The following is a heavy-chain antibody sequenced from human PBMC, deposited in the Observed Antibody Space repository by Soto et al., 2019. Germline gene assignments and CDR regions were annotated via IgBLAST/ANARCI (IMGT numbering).Heavy chain of an antibody. D-gene: IGHD2-21*02. CDR2: IIPIFGTP. CDR1: GGTFSSNV. J-gene: IGHJ6*02. V-gene: IGHV1-69*06. Sequence: VSSVKVSCKTSGGTFSSNVITWVRQAPGQGLEWMGGIIPIFGTPNYAQIFQGRVTITADTSTSTAYMELSSLTSEDTAVYYCAIVDVTGRLNYYYYGMDVWGQGTPVTVSS. CDR3: AIVDVTGRLNYYYYGMDV.